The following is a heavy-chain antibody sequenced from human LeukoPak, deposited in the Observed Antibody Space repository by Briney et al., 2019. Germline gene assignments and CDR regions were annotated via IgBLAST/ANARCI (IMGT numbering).Heavy chain of an antibody. V-gene: IGHV3-30*01. Sequence: GGSLRLSCAASGFTFSSFVMHWFRQTPGKALEWVALVSYDGGDAYYADSVRGRFTISRDNSKNTVFLLMNSLRIEDTAVYYCARDPSSSAGDWGQGTLVTVSS. CDR2: VSYDGGDA. J-gene: IGHJ4*02. CDR3: ARDPSSSAGD. CDR1: GFTFSSFV. D-gene: IGHD6-6*01.